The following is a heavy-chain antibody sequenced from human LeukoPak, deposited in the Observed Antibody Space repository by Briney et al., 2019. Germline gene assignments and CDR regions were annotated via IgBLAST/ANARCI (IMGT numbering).Heavy chain of an antibody. V-gene: IGHV3-23*01. CDR3: AKGLAAAGTGFDP. J-gene: IGHJ5*02. Sequence: GGSLRLSCAASGFTVITNYMTWVRQAPGKGLEWVSAISGSGGSTFYADSVKGRFTISRDNSKDTLYLQMNSLRADDTAVYYCAKGLAAAGTGFDPWGQGTLVTVSS. CDR2: ISGSGGST. D-gene: IGHD6-13*01. CDR1: GFTVITNY.